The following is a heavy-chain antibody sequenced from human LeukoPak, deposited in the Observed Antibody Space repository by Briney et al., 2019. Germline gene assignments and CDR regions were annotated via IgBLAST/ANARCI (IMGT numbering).Heavy chain of an antibody. D-gene: IGHD3-10*01. Sequence: PSETLSLTCTVSGGSISSYYWSWIRQPPGKGLEWIGYIYYSGSTNYNPSLKSRVTISVDTSKNQFSLKLSSVTAADTAVYYCARHGYGSGSYYTAYYYGMDVWGQGTTVTVS. CDR2: IYYSGST. V-gene: IGHV4-59*08. J-gene: IGHJ6*02. CDR3: ARHGYGSGSYYTAYYYGMDV. CDR1: GGSISSYY.